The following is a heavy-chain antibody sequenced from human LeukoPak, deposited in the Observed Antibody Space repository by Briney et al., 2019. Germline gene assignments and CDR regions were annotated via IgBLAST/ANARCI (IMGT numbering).Heavy chain of an antibody. CDR2: IYYSGTT. CDR1: GFTFSSYN. V-gene: IGHV4-59*06. Sequence: KPGGSLRLSCAGSGFTFSSYNMNWIRHHPGKGLEWMGCIYYSGTTYDSPSLKSRLTVSVDTSKNQFFLDLTSVTAADTAVYYCARLVYGNGWQIDYWGRGTLVTVSS. J-gene: IGHJ4*02. CDR3: ARLVYGNGWQIDY. D-gene: IGHD2-8*01.